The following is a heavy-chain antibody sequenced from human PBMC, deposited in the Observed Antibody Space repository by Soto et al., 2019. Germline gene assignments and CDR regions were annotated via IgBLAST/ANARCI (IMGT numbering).Heavy chain of an antibody. J-gene: IGHJ4*02. D-gene: IGHD5-12*01. V-gene: IGHV1-8*01. Sequence: GASVKVSCKASGYTFTSYDINWVRQATGQGLEWMGWMNPNSGNTGYAQKFQGRVTMTRNTSISTAYMELSSLRSEDTAVYYCARAQSGYASLDYWGQGTLVTVSS. CDR2: MNPNSGNT. CDR3: ARAQSGYASLDY. CDR1: GYTFTSYD.